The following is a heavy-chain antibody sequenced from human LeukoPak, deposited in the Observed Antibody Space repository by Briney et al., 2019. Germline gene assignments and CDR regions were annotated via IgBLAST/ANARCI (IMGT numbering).Heavy chain of an antibody. Sequence: GGSLKISCKGSGYSFPTYWIAWVRQMPGKGLEWMGIIYPDESNIRYSLSFQGQVTISADKSISTAYLQWSSLKASDTAMYYCARPPSRGYSSSFEYWGQGTLVTVSS. D-gene: IGHD2-2*03. J-gene: IGHJ4*02. CDR1: GYSFPTYW. CDR3: ARPPSRGYSSSFEY. CDR2: IYPDESNI. V-gene: IGHV5-51*01.